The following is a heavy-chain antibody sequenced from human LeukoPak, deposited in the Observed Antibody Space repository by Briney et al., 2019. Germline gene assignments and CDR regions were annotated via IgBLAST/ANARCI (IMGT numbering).Heavy chain of an antibody. Sequence: GGSLRLSCAASGFTFSSYAMSWVRQAPGKGLEWVSAISGSGGSTYYADSVKGRFTISRDNSKNTLYLQMNSLRAEDTAVYYCANGGLYYDILTGYSASYYFDYWGQETLVTVSS. J-gene: IGHJ4*02. CDR1: GFTFSSYA. CDR2: ISGSGGST. D-gene: IGHD3-9*01. V-gene: IGHV3-23*01. CDR3: ANGGLYYDILTGYSASYYFDY.